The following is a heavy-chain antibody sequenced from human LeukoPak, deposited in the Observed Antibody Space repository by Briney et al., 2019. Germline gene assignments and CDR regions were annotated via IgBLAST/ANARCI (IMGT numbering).Heavy chain of an antibody. CDR2: IYYSGST. CDR1: GGSISSNY. D-gene: IGHD6-19*01. J-gene: IGHJ5*02. CDR3: ASQGGLYSSGWYWYT. V-gene: IGHV4-59*01. Sequence: SETLSLICTVSGGSISSNYWSWIRQPPGKGLEWIGYIYYSGSTNYNPSLKSRVTISVDTSKNQFSLKLSSVTTADAAVYYCASQGGLYSSGWYWYTWGQGTRVIVSS.